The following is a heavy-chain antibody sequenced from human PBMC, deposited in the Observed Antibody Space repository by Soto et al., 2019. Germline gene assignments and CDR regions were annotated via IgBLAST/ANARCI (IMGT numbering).Heavy chain of an antibody. Sequence: QVQLVESGGGVVQPGRSLRLSCAASGFTFSSYAMHWVRQAPGKGLEWVAVIWYDGSNKYYADSVKGRFTISRDNSKNTLSLQMNSVSAEDTALYYCARDRQWLGGLFDYWGQGTLVTVSS. CDR1: GFTFSSYA. CDR3: ARDRQWLGGLFDY. V-gene: IGHV3-33*01. D-gene: IGHD6-19*01. J-gene: IGHJ4*02. CDR2: IWYDGSNK.